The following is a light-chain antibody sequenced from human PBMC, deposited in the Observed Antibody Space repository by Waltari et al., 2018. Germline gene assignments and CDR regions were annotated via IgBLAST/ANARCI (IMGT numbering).Light chain of an antibody. CDR2: DAS. V-gene: IGKV3-11*01. Sequence: EIVLTQSPATLSLSPGERATPPCRASQSVSSYLAWYQQKPGQAPRLLIYDASNRATGIPARFSSSGSGTDFTLTISSLEPEDFAVYYCQQRSNWPTFGQGTKVEIK. CDR1: QSVSSY. J-gene: IGKJ1*01. CDR3: QQRSNWPT.